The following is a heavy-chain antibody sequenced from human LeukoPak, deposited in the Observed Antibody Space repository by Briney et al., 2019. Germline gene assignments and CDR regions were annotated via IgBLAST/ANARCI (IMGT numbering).Heavy chain of an antibody. CDR2: MYYSGDS. CDR1: GVPITDYY. CDR3: ARELPSTGNWFDH. Sequence: SETLSLTCNISGVPITDYYWSWIRLAPRRGLEWIGYMYYSGDSNSNPSLEGRVTMSADTSTNQFSLRLTSVTAADTAIYYCARELPSTGNWFDHWGQGILETVSS. J-gene: IGHJ5*02. D-gene: IGHD1-14*01. V-gene: IGHV4-59*01.